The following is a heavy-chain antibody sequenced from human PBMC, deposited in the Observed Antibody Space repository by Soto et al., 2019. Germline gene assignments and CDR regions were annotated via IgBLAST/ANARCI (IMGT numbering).Heavy chain of an antibody. CDR3: ARDFQHGWEYASGGYDY. D-gene: IGHD1-26*01. CDR1: GYSFVSHG. CDR2: IGPYKGGT. V-gene: IGHV1-18*04. J-gene: IGHJ4*02. Sequence: QIHLVQSGLEVKKPGASVKVSCKASGYSFVSHGISWVRQAPGQGLEWMAWIGPYKGGTIYAQKFQGRLTVTADTSTSSASMELRNLVPDDTSVYYCARDFQHGWEYASGGYDYWGQGTLVTVSS.